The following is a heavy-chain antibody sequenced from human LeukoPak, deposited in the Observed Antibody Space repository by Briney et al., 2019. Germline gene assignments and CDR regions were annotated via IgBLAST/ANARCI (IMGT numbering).Heavy chain of an antibody. V-gene: IGHV3-20*04. J-gene: IGHJ6*03. CDR2: INWTGGST. Sequence: GGSLRLSCAASGFTFDDSGMSWVRQAPGKGLEWVSGINWTGGSTGYADSVKGRFTISRDNAKNSLYLQMNSLRAEDTAVYYCARDRDWGYYDSSGYYHHYYYYMDVWGKGTTVTVSS. D-gene: IGHD3-22*01. CDR3: ARDRDWGYYDSSGYYHHYYYYMDV. CDR1: GFTFDDSG.